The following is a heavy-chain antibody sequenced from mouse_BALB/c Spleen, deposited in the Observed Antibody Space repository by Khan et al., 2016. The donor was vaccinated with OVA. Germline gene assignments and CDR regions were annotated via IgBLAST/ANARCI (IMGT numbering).Heavy chain of an antibody. CDR1: GYTFTDYY. CDR2: ISPGSGDT. CDR3: ARRNYFGYPFAY. V-gene: IGHV1-77*01. D-gene: IGHD1-2*01. Sequence: QVQLQQSGAELARPGASVKLSCKASGYTFTDYYINWVKQRTGQGLEWIGEISPGSGDTYYNERFKGKATLTADKSSSTAYMQLSSLTSEASAVYCCARRNYFGYPFAYWGQGTLVTVSA. J-gene: IGHJ3*01.